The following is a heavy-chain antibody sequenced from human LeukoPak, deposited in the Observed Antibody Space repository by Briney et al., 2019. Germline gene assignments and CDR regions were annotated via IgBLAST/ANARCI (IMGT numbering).Heavy chain of an antibody. Sequence: SETLSLTCTVSGGSISSSSYYWGWIRQPPGKGLEWIGSIYYSGSTYYNPSLKSRVTISVDTSKNQFSLKLSSVIVADTAVYYCARQAYDTGYDAFEIWGQGTMVTVSS. V-gene: IGHV4-39*07. CDR3: ARQAYDTGYDAFEI. D-gene: IGHD3-22*01. CDR1: GGSISSSSYY. CDR2: IYYSGST. J-gene: IGHJ3*02.